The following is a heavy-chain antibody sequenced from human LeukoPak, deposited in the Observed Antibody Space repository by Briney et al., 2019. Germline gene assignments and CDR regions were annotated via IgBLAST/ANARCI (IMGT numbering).Heavy chain of an antibody. CDR2: IYYTGGT. CDR1: SGFIRSYY. V-gene: IGHV4-59*08. Sequence: PSETLSLTCTVSSGFIRSYYWSWVRQPPGRGLEWIGYIYYTGGTNYNPSLKSRITMSVDTSKNQFSLKLTSVTAADTAVYYCATHYDILTGPTEYFQHWGQGTLVTVSS. J-gene: IGHJ1*01. D-gene: IGHD3-9*01. CDR3: ATHYDILTGPTEYFQH.